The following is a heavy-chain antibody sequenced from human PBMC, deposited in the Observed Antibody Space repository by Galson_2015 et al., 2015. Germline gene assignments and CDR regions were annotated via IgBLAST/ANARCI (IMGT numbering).Heavy chain of an antibody. V-gene: IGHV3-23*01. J-gene: IGHJ5*02. CDR2: ISAGGSTT. CDR1: GFTFSSYA. D-gene: IGHD3-10*01. Sequence: SLRLSCAASGFTFSSYAMNWVRQAPGKGLEWVSAISAGGSTTFYADSVKGRFTISRDDSKSTLYLQMNSLRAEDTAVYYCAKRGRSYSTWTFDDWGQRPLVTVSS. CDR3: AKRGRSYSTWTFDD.